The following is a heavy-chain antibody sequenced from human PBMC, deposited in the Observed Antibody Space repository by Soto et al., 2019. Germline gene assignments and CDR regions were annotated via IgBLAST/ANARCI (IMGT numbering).Heavy chain of an antibody. D-gene: IGHD3-22*01. CDR2: IIPIFGTA. CDR3: ARAPSYYYDSNFDY. J-gene: IGHJ4*02. Sequence: SVKVSCKASGGTFSSYAISWVRQAPGQGLEWMGGIIPIFGTANYAQKFQGRVTITADESTSTAYMELSSLRSEDTAVHYCARAPSYYYDSNFDYWGQGTVVTVSS. V-gene: IGHV1-69*13. CDR1: GGTFSSYA.